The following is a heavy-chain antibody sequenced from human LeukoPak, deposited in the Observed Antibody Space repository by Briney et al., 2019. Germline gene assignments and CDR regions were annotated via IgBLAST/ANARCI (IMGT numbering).Heavy chain of an antibody. V-gene: IGHV4-39*01. J-gene: IGHJ4*02. Sequence: SETLSLTCAVYGGSFSGYYWGWIRQPPGKGLEWIGSIYYSGSTYYNPSLKSRVTISVDTSKNQFSLKLSSVTAADTAVYYCARLPIAAAGRDLAMPTLYYFDYWGQGTLVTVSS. CDR1: GGSFSGYY. CDR2: IYYSGST. D-gene: IGHD6-13*01. CDR3: ARLPIAAAGRDLAMPTLYYFDY.